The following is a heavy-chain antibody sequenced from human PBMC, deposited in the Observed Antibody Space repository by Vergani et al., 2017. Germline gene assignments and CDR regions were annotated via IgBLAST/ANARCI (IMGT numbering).Heavy chain of an antibody. V-gene: IGHV4-61*02. J-gene: IGHJ6*02. CDR3: ARRYYYDSSGYQGYFYYYGMDV. Sequence: QVQLQESGPGLLKPSQTLSLTCTVSGGSISSGSYYWSWLRQPAGKGLEWIGRIYTSGSTNYNPSLKRRVTIPVDTSKNQFSLKLSSVTAADTAVYYCARRYYYDSSGYQGYFYYYGMDVWGQGTTVTVSS. CDR1: GGSISSGSYY. D-gene: IGHD3-22*01. CDR2: IYTSGST.